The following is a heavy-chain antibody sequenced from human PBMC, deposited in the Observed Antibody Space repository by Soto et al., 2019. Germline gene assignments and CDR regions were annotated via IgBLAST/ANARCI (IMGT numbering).Heavy chain of an antibody. J-gene: IGHJ4*02. Sequence: SETLSLTCTVSGGSISSGDYYWSWIRQPPGKGLEWIGYIYYSGSTYYNPSLKSRVTISVGTSKNQFSLKLSSVTAADTAVYYCARDGWFGEGYFAYWGQGTLVTVSS. V-gene: IGHV4-30-4*01. CDR3: ARDGWFGEGYFAY. D-gene: IGHD3-10*01. CDR2: IYYSGST. CDR1: GGSISSGDYY.